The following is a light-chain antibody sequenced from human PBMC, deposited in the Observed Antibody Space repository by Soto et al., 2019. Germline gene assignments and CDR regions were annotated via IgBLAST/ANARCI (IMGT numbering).Light chain of an antibody. CDR2: DAS. CDR3: HQYAYSPLT. CDR1: QSVRRY. J-gene: IGKJ5*01. V-gene: IGKV3-11*01. Sequence: EIVLTQSPATLSLSPGERATLSCRASQSVRRYLAWYQQKPGQAPRLLIYDASNRATGIPARFSGSGSGTDFTLTISRLEPEDFAVYYCHQYAYSPLTFGQGTRLEIK.